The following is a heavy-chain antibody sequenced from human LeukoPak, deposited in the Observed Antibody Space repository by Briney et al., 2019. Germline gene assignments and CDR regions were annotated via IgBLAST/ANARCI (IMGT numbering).Heavy chain of an antibody. V-gene: IGHV1-2*02. J-gene: IGHJ4*02. CDR2: INSNTGGT. CDR1: GYTFTDYY. D-gene: IGHD4-17*01. CDR3: ARPMATVTTSLKF. Sequence: ASVKVSCKASGYTFTDYYMHWVRQAPGQGLEWMGCINSNTGGTNYAQRFQGRVTMTRDTSISTAYMELSRLRSDDTAVYYCARPMATVTTSLKFWSQGSLVTVSS.